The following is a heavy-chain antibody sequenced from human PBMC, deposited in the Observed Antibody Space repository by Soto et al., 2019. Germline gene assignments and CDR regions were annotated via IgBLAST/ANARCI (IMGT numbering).Heavy chain of an antibody. CDR2: IYYSGST. V-gene: IGHV4-59*01. D-gene: IGHD1-26*01. CDR1: GGSISSYY. J-gene: IGHJ5*02. CDR3: ARASTLGATMVIRWFDP. Sequence: PSETLSLTCTVSGGSISSYYWSWIRQPPGKGLEWIGYIYYSGSTNYNPSLKSRVTISVDTSKNQFSLKLSSVTAADTAVYYCARASTLGATMVIRWFDPWGQGTLVTVSS.